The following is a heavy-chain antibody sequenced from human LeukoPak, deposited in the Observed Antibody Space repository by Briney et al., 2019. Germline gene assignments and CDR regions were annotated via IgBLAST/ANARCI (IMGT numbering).Heavy chain of an antibody. D-gene: IGHD3-3*01. CDR2: INLNSGGT. V-gene: IGHV1-2*02. J-gene: IGHJ4*02. CDR1: GYTFTGYY. CDR3: ARDVWSGYWYFDY. Sequence: SMQVSCKASGYTFTGYYMHWVRQAPGQGPEWMGWINLNSGGTNYPQKLQGRVTMTRDTSISTAYMELSRLRSDDTAVYYCARDVWSGYWYFDYWGQGTLVTVSS.